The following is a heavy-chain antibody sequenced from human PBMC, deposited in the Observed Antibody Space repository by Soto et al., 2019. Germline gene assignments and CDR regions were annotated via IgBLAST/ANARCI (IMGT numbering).Heavy chain of an antibody. CDR1: GFTFSSYG. Sequence: QVQLVESGGGVVQPGRSLRLSCAASGFTFSSYGMHWVRQAPGKGLEWVAVIWYDGSNKYYADSVKGRFTISRDNSKNTLYLQMNSLRAEDTAVYYCARAMPGSGWHYWGQGTLVTVSS. CDR3: ARAMPGSGWHY. J-gene: IGHJ4*02. CDR2: IWYDGSNK. D-gene: IGHD6-19*01. V-gene: IGHV3-33*01.